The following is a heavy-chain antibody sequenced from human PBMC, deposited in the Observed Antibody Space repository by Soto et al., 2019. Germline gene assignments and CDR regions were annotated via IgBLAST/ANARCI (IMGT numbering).Heavy chain of an antibody. CDR2: INPSGGST. J-gene: IGHJ4*02. CDR1: GYTFTSYY. V-gene: IGHV1-46*01. CDR3: AREGGGYYVY. Sequence: QVQLVQSGAEVKKPGASVKVSCKASGYTFTSYYMHWVRQAPGQGLEWMGIINPSGGSTTYAQKFQGRVTMTRDTSTSTVYMELSILRYEDTAVYYCAREGGGYYVYWGQGTLVTVSS. D-gene: IGHD3-3*01.